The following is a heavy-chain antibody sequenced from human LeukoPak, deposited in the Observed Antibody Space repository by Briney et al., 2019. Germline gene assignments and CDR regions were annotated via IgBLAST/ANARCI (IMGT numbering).Heavy chain of an antibody. V-gene: IGHV3-23*01. CDR1: GFTFSSYA. CDR3: AKAFGYSYGYFDY. CDR2: ISGSGGST. D-gene: IGHD5-18*01. Sequence: GGSLRLSCAASGFTFSSYAMSWVRQAPGEGLEWVSAISGSGGSTYYADSVKGRFTISRDKSKNTLYLQMNSLRAEDTAVYYCAKAFGYSYGYFDYWGQGTLVTVSS. J-gene: IGHJ4*02.